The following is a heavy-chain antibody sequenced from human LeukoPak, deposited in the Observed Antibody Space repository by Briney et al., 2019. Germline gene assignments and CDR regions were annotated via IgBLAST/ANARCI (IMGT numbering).Heavy chain of an antibody. CDR3: ARGYCTDGVCYTFDP. CDR1: GGSISRYY. D-gene: IGHD2-8*01. Sequence: AETLSLTCTVSGGSISRYYLSWVRQPPGKGLEWVGYIYDSGSTNYNPSLKSRVTILGDTPKHQISLQLSSVTAADTAVYYCARGYCTDGVCYTFDPWGQGTLVTVSS. V-gene: IGHV4-59*01. J-gene: IGHJ5*02. CDR2: IYDSGST.